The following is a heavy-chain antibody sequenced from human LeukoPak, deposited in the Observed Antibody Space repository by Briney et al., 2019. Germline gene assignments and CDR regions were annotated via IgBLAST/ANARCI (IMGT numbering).Heavy chain of an antibody. V-gene: IGHV4-59*08. CDR2: VFHSGST. D-gene: IGHD3-16*01. J-gene: IGHJ4*02. CDR1: GGSINNY. Sequence: PSETLSLTCTVSGGSINNYWSWIRQPPGKGLEWIGYVFHSGSTVYHPSLRSRVTISVATSKDQFSLRLSSVTAADTAVYFCARRPYPYFFDYWGQGMLVTVSS. CDR3: ARRPYPYFFDY.